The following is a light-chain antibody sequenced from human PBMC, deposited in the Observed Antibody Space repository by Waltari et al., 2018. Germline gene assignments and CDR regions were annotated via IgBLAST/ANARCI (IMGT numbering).Light chain of an antibody. CDR2: HAS. Sequence: EIELTQSPATIPMSPGERATLSCRPSQGVKTNGAWYRQRPGQAPKILIYHASNRATGAPPRFSGSGSGTEFTLTISSLQSEDFAIYYCLQYNDWPRTFGQGTRLDI. CDR1: QGVKTN. V-gene: IGKV3-15*01. J-gene: IGKJ2*01. CDR3: LQYNDWPRT.